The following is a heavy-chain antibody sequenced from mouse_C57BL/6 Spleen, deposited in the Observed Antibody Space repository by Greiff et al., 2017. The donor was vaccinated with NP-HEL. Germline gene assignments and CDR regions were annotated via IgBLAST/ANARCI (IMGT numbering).Heavy chain of an antibody. Sequence: EVQLVESGEGLVKPGGSLKLSCAASGFTFSSYAMSWVRQTPEKRLEWVAYISSGGDYIYYADTVKGRFTISRDNARNTLYLQMSSLKSDDTAMYYCTRGIWQYYFDYWGQGTTLTVSS. CDR3: TRGIWQYYFDY. D-gene: IGHD1-1*02. CDR2: ISSGGDYI. J-gene: IGHJ2*01. CDR1: GFTFSSYA. V-gene: IGHV5-9-1*02.